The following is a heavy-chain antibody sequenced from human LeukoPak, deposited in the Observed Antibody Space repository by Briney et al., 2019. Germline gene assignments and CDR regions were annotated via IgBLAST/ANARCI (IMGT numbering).Heavy chain of an antibody. Sequence: GGSLRLSCAASGFTFSSYAMHWVRQAPGKGLEYVSAISSNGGSTYYANSVKGRFTISRDNSKNTLYLQMGSLRAEDMAVYNCARDGFDYWGQGTLVTVSS. V-gene: IGHV3-64*01. CDR3: ARDGFDY. J-gene: IGHJ4*02. CDR1: GFTFSSYA. CDR2: ISSNGGST.